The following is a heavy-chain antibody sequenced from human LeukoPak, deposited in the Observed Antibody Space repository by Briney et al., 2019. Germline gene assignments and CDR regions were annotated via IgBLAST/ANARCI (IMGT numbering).Heavy chain of an antibody. CDR2: IYYSGST. CDR3: ARHFPDYYYYYMYV. CDR1: GGSISSSSYY. Sequence: SETLSLTCTVSGGSISSSSYYWGWIRLPPGKGLEWIGSIYYSGSTYYNPSLKSRVTISVDTSKNQFSLKLSSVTAADTAVYYCARHFPDYYYYYMYVWGKGTTVTVSS. V-gene: IGHV4-39*01. J-gene: IGHJ6*03.